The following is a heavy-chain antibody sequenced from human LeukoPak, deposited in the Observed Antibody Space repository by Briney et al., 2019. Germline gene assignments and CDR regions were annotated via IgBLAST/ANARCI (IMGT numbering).Heavy chain of an antibody. J-gene: IGHJ4*02. D-gene: IGHD6-19*01. CDR3: ARDGGSGWFPFDY. V-gene: IGHV4-39*07. CDR1: GGSISSSSYY. Sequence: SETLSLTCTVSGGSISSSSYYWGWIRQPPGKGLEWIGSIYYSGSTYYNPSLKSRVTISVDTSKNQFSLKLSSVTAADTAVYYCARDGGSGWFPFDYWGQGTLVTVSS. CDR2: IYYSGST.